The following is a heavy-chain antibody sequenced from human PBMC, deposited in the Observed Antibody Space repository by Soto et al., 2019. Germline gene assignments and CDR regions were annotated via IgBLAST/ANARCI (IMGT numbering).Heavy chain of an antibody. Sequence: SETLSLTCTASGGSISSYYWSWIRQSPGKGLEWIGEINHSGSTNYNPSLKSRVTISVDTSKNQFSLKLSSVTAADTAVYYCARILKDIVVVVALPYYYYYMDVWGKGTTVTVSS. CDR3: ARILKDIVVVVALPYYYYYMDV. D-gene: IGHD2-15*01. CDR2: INHSGST. V-gene: IGHV4-34*01. CDR1: GGSISSYY. J-gene: IGHJ6*03.